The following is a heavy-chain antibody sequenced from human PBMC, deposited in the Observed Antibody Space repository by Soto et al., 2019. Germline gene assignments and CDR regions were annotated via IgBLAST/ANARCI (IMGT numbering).Heavy chain of an antibody. V-gene: IGHV3-21*01. CDR2: ISGGSAYI. D-gene: IGHD6-25*01. CDR3: VRVWRLVGRYGMDV. Sequence: WSLRLSCVGPGFIFSSYYMNWVRQAPGKGLEWVSSISGGSAYIYYADSVKGRFTISRDNAKNSLYLEMNSLRVEDTAVYYCVRVWRLVGRYGMDVWGQGTTVTVSS. CDR1: GFIFSSYY. J-gene: IGHJ6*02.